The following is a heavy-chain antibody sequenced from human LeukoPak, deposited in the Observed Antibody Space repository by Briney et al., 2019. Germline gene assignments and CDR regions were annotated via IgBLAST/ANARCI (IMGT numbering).Heavy chain of an antibody. J-gene: IGHJ6*02. CDR2: ISDNGYRA. CDR1: GFTFSNYA. CDR3: AQVSCPGVSCPSYYYGMDV. Sequence: GGSLRLSCAASGFTFSNYAMVWVRQAPGKGLEAVSSISDNGYRAYYSDSVKGRFTISRDNSKNTLFLQMNSLRVEDTALYYCAQVSCPGVSCPSYYYGMDVWGQGTTVTVSS. D-gene: IGHD2-8*02. V-gene: IGHV3-23*01.